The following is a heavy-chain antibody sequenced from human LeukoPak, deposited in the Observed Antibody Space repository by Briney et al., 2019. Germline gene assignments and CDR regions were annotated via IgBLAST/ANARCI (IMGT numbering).Heavy chain of an antibody. CDR1: GFTVSSNY. J-gene: IGHJ3*02. V-gene: IGHV3-53*01. D-gene: IGHD6-13*01. CDR2: IYSGGST. Sequence: GGSLRLSCAASGFTVSSNYMSWVRQAPGKGLEWVSVIYSGGSTYYADSVKGRFTISRDNSKNTLYLQMNSLRAEDTAVYYCARDLSSSWSPAAFDIWGQGTMVTVSS. CDR3: ARDLSSSWSPAAFDI.